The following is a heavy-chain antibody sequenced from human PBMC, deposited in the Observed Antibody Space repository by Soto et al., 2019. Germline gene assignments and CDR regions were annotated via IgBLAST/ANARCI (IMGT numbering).Heavy chain of an antibody. CDR2: IYSGGST. Sequence: GGSLRLSCAASGFTVSSNYMSWVRQAPGKGLEWVSVIYSGGSTYYADSVKGRFTISRDNSKNTLYLQMNSLRAEDTAVYYCARVKSGLRYFDWLGGHFDYWGQGILVTVSS. CDR3: ARVKSGLRYFDWLGGHFDY. D-gene: IGHD3-9*01. V-gene: IGHV3-66*01. J-gene: IGHJ4*02. CDR1: GFTVSSNY.